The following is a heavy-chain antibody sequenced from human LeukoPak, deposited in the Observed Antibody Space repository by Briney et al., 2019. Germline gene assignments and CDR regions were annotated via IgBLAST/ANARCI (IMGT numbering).Heavy chain of an antibody. CDR1: GYTFTSYG. CDR3: ARRGSTGYYYYYGMDV. D-gene: IGHD1-14*01. V-gene: IGHV1-18*01. Sequence: ASVKVSCKASGYTFTSYGISWVRQAPGQGLEWMGWISAYNGNTNYAQELQGRVTMTTDTSTSTAYMELRSLRSDDTAVYYCARRGSTGYYYYYGMDVWGQGTTVTVSS. J-gene: IGHJ6*02. CDR2: ISAYNGNT.